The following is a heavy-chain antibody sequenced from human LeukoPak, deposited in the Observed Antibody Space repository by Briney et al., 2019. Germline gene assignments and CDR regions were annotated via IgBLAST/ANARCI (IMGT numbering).Heavy chain of an antibody. Sequence: PSETLSLTCAFSGVAVTDNFWTWIRQPPGKGLEWIGEINHGGTPTYSPSLKSRVRMSLDTSRNHFSLNLTSVTAADTAVYFCASGHHFNYYMDVWGKGTTVTVSS. V-gene: IGHV4-34*01. CDR2: INHGGTP. J-gene: IGHJ6*03. CDR3: ASGHHFNYYMDV. CDR1: GVAVTDNF. D-gene: IGHD1-14*01.